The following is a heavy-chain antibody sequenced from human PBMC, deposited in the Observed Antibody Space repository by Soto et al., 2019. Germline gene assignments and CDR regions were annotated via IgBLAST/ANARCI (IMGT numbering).Heavy chain of an antibody. CDR1: GFIFNKAW. J-gene: IGHJ6*03. CDR2: IKQDGSEK. CDR3: ARDVPDIEFWSGHQYYMDV. Sequence: HPGVSLRLSFAASGFIFNKAWINWFRQAPGKGLEWVANIKQDGSEKYYVDSVKGRFTISRDNAKNSLYLQMNSLRAEDTAVYYCARDVPDIEFWSGHQYYMDVWGKGTTVTVSS. V-gene: IGHV3-7*01. D-gene: IGHD3-3*01.